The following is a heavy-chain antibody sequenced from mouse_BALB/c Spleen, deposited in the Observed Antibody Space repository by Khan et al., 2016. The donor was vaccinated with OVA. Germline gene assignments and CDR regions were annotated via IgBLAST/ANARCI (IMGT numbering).Heavy chain of an antibody. Sequence: QVQLQQSGAELVRPGASVKLSCKTSGYIFTSYWIHWVKQRPGQGLEWIARIYPGTDNTYYNEKLKDKATLTADKSSSTVYMQLSSLKSEDSAVYFCAREEALCYFDYWGQGTTLTVSS. CDR3: AREEALCYFDY. J-gene: IGHJ2*01. CDR2: IYPGTDNT. V-gene: IGHV1S132*01. CDR1: GYIFTSYW. D-gene: IGHD6-1*01.